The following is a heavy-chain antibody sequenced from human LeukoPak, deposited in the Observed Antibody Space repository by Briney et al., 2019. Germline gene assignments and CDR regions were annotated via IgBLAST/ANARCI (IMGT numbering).Heavy chain of an antibody. D-gene: IGHD3-3*01. V-gene: IGHV3-7*01. Sequence: GGSLRLSCAASVFTFSNYWMTLVRQAPGKGLEWVADIKQDGSEKLYVNSVRGRFTISRDNAKMSLFLQMNSLRAEDTAVYYCARDNGVVHGVYYMDVWGKGTTVTVS. J-gene: IGHJ6*03. CDR3: ARDNGVVHGVYYMDV. CDR1: VFTFSNYW. CDR2: IKQDGSEK.